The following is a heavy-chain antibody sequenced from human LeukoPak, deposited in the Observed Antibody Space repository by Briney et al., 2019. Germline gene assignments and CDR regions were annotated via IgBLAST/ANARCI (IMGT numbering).Heavy chain of an antibody. V-gene: IGHV5-51*01. CDR2: IYPGDSDT. CDR3: ARQIFGVVPNYYLDV. J-gene: IGHJ6*03. CDR1: GYSFTSYW. D-gene: IGHD3-3*01. Sequence: GSSLKISSKGSGYSFTSYWIGWVRQLPRKGLEWMGIIYPGDSDTRYSPSFQGQVTISADKSISTAYLQWSSLKASDTALYYCARQIFGVVPNYYLDVWGKGTTVTVSS.